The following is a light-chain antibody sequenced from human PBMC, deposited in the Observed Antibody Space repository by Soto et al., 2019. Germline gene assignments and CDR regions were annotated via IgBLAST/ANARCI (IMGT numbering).Light chain of an antibody. V-gene: IGKV3-11*01. J-gene: IGKJ5*01. CDR1: QSVSSY. CDR2: DAS. Sequence: EIVLTQSPATLSLAPGESATRSCRASQSVSSYLAWYQQKPGQAPRLLIYDASTRATGIPDRFSGSGSGTDFTLTISRLEPEDSAVYYCQKRNIWPPVTLGQGTRLDIK. CDR3: QKRNIWPPVT.